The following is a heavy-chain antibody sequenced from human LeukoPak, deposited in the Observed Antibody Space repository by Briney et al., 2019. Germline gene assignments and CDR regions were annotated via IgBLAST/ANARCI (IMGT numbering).Heavy chain of an antibody. CDR1: GGTFSSYA. CDR2: INPNSGGT. J-gene: IGHJ4*02. D-gene: IGHD3-10*01. CDR3: ARAAYYYGSGISFDY. V-gene: IGHV1-2*02. Sequence: GASVKVSCKASGGTFSSYAISWVRQAPGQGLEWMGWINPNSGGTNYAQKFQGRVTMTRDTSISTAYMELSRLRSDDTAVYYCARAAYYYGSGISFDYWGQGTLVTVSS.